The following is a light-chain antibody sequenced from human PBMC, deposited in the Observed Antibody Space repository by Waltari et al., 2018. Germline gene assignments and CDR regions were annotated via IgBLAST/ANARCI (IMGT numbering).Light chain of an antibody. CDR3: QQRSNWPPALT. V-gene: IGKV3-11*01. CDR1: QSVSSY. Sequence: EIVLTQSPVTLSLSPGERATLSCRASQSVSSYLTWYQQKPGQAPRLLIYDASNRATSIPARFRGSGSGTDFTLTISSLEPEDFAVYYCQQRSNWPPALTFGGGTKVEVK. J-gene: IGKJ4*01. CDR2: DAS.